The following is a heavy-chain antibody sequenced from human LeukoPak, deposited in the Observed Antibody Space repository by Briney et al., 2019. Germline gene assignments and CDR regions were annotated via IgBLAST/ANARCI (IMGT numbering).Heavy chain of an antibody. J-gene: IGHJ2*01. V-gene: IGHV1-69*04. Sequence: SVKVSCKASGGTFSSYAISRVRQAPGQGLEWMGRIIPILGIANYAQKFQGRVTITADKSTSTAYMELSSLRSEDTAVYYCAETTVHWYFDLWGRGTLVTVSS. CDR1: GGTFSSYA. D-gene: IGHD4-17*01. CDR3: AETTVHWYFDL. CDR2: IIPILGIA.